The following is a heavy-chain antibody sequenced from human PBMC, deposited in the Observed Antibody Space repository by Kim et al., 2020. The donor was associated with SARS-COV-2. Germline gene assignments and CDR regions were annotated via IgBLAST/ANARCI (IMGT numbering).Heavy chain of an antibody. D-gene: IGHD1-26*01. CDR3: AKGDSGSYPQFLDY. V-gene: IGHV3-23*01. Sequence: GGSLRLSWAASGFTFSSYAMSWVRQAPGKGLEWVSAISGSGGSTYYADSVKGRFTISRDNSKNTLYLQMNSLRAEDTAVYYCAKGDSGSYPQFLDYWGQGTLVTVSS. CDR1: GFTFSSYA. CDR2: ISGSGGST. J-gene: IGHJ4*02.